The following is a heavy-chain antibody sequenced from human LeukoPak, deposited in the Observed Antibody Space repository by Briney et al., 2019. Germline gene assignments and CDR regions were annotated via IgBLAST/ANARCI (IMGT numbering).Heavy chain of an antibody. J-gene: IGHJ4*02. Sequence: AAVRVSCMASGDTFTTYAISCGREAPGQGLEWRGWFNTNTGNPTYAQGLTGRFVFSFDTSVSTAYLQNSSLKAEDTAVYFCARGASIEVHGTFEYWGQGGLVTVSP. D-gene: IGHD6-19*01. CDR1: GDTFTTYA. V-gene: IGHV7-4-1*02. CDR3: ARGASIEVHGTFEY. CDR2: FNTNTGNP.